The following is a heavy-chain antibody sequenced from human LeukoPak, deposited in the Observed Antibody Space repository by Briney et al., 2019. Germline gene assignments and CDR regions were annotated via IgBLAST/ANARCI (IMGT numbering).Heavy chain of an antibody. Sequence: PXSGGTNYAQKFQGWVTMTRDTSISTAYMELSRLRSDDTAVYYCARDRGYCSSTSCYVWFDPWGQGTLVTVSS. V-gene: IGHV1-2*04. CDR3: ARDRGYCSSTSCYVWFDP. CDR2: PXSGGT. J-gene: IGHJ5*02. D-gene: IGHD2-2*01.